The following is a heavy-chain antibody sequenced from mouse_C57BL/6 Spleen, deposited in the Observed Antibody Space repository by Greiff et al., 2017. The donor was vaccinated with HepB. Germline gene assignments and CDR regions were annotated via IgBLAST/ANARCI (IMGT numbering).Heavy chain of an antibody. CDR2: INPSSGYT. J-gene: IGHJ4*01. CDR1: GYTFTSYT. CDR3: ASPDYGSSFYAMDY. Sequence: VQLQQSGAELARPGASVKMSCKASGYTFTSYTMHWVKQRPGQGLEWIGYINPSSGYTKYNQKFKDKATLTADKSSSTAYMQLSSLTSEDSAVYYWASPDYGSSFYAMDYWGQGTPVTVSS. V-gene: IGHV1-4*01. D-gene: IGHD1-1*01.